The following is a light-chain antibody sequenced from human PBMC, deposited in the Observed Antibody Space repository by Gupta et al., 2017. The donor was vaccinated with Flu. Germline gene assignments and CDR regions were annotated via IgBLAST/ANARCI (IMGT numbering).Light chain of an antibody. Sequence: DIVMTQSPDSLAVSLGGRATINCRSGQSVLYSSNNKNYLAWYQRKPGQPPKLLIYWASTRDSGVPDRFSGSGSGTDFTLTISSLQAEDVAVYYCQQYYDTQWTFGQGTEVEIK. CDR2: WAS. CDR3: QQYYDTQWT. CDR1: QSVLYSSNNKNY. V-gene: IGKV4-1*01. J-gene: IGKJ1*01.